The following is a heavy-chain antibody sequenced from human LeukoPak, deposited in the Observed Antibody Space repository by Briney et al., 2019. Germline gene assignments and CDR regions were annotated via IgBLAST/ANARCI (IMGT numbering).Heavy chain of an antibody. V-gene: IGHV1-18*01. CDR1: GYTFTSYG. D-gene: IGHD2-2*02. CDR2: ISAYNGNT. J-gene: IGHJ6*02. Sequence: ASVKVSCKASGYTFTSYGISWGRQAPGQGLEWMGWISAYNGNTNYAQTFQGRVTITADKSTSTAYMELSSLRSEDTAVYYCARETRYCSSTSCYKGHGMDVWGQGTTVTVSS. CDR3: ARETRYCSSTSCYKGHGMDV.